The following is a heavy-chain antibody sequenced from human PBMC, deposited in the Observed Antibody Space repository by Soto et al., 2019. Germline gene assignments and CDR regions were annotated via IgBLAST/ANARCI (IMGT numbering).Heavy chain of an antibody. CDR3: ARDCGTAVTTHYLDF. Sequence: QVEVVQSGPEVKKPGASVKVSCKASGYNFNACGISWVRQAPGQGLEWMGWISSHTGNTNHAQNLQGRVTMTTDTSTQTVYMVLRSLTSDDTAVYYCARDCGTAVTTHYLDFWGQGSLVTVSS. D-gene: IGHD4-17*01. CDR1: GYNFNACG. CDR2: ISSHTGNT. J-gene: IGHJ4*02. V-gene: IGHV1-18*01.